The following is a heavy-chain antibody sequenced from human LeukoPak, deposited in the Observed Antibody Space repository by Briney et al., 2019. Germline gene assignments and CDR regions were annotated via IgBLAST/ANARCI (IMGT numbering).Heavy chain of an antibody. CDR2: LSNSGNT. CDR3: VRWTAGTTEDS. Sequence: PSETLSLTCAVYGGSFSGYYWGWIRQPPGQGLEWIGSLSNSGNTYYNPSLKSRVTISVDTSKNEFSLKLSSVTAADTAVYYCVRWTAGTTEDSWGQGTLVTVSS. D-gene: IGHD1-1*01. V-gene: IGHV4-34*01. J-gene: IGHJ4*02. CDR1: GGSFSGYY.